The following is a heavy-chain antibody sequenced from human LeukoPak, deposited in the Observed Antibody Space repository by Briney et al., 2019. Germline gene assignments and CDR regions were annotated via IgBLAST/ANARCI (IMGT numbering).Heavy chain of an antibody. CDR3: ARDPSNTSGYQIYFDY. CDR1: GYTFRHYG. CDR2: ISAYNGDT. J-gene: IGHJ4*02. D-gene: IGHD3-3*01. Sequence: ASVKVSCKASGYTFRHYGISWVRQAPGQGLEWMGWISAYNGDTHYAQKLQGRITMTTDTSTSTAYMELRSLRSDDTAVYYCARDPSNTSGYQIYFDYWGQGTLVTVSS. V-gene: IGHV1-18*01.